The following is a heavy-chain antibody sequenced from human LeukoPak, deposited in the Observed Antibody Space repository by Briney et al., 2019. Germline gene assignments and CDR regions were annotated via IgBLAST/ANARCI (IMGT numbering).Heavy chain of an antibody. D-gene: IGHD7-27*01. CDR3: ARDPNSVTVTGDYYFDF. CDR1: GASTSNYF. J-gene: IGHJ4*02. V-gene: IGHV4-4*07. Sequence: SETLSLTCTVSGASTSNYFWTWIRQPAGKGLEWIGRIHTSGVTNYNPSLKSRVAISIDKSKKQFYLKLSSVTAADTAVYYCARDPNSVTVTGDYYFDFWGQGTLVTVSS. CDR2: IHTSGVT.